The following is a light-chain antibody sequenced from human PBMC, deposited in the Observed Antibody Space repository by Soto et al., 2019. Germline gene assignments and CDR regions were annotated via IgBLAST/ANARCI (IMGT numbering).Light chain of an antibody. CDR1: SSDVGGYNF. CDR3: ISYRSSSPPDV. Sequence: QSALTQPASVSGSPGQSFTISCTGTSSDVGGYNFVSWYQRHPGQAPKLIIHEVSNRPSGVSNRFSGSKSGNTASLTISGLQAEDEADYYCISYRSSSPPDVFGSGTKLTVL. CDR2: EVS. V-gene: IGLV2-14*01. J-gene: IGLJ1*01.